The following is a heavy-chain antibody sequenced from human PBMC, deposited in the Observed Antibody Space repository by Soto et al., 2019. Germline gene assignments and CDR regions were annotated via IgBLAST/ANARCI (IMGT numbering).Heavy chain of an antibody. CDR3: ARAAQQLVSLFDY. CDR1: GFTFSSYS. CDR2: ISSSSSYI. Sequence: KAGGSLRLSCAASGFTFSSYSMNWVRQAPGKGLEWVSSISSSSSYIYYADSVKGRSTISRDNAKNSLYLQMNSLRAEDTAVYYCARAAQQLVSLFDYWGQGTLVTVSS. J-gene: IGHJ4*02. V-gene: IGHV3-21*01. D-gene: IGHD6-6*01.